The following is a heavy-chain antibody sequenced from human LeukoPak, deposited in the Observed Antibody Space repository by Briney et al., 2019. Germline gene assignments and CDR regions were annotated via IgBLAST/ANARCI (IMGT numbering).Heavy chain of an antibody. J-gene: IGHJ4*02. CDR1: GYTFTGYY. D-gene: IGHD6-19*01. CDR3: ARDLDSSGWYVVDY. CDR2: INPNSGGT. Sequence: ASVKVSCKASGYTFTGYYMHWVRQAPGQGLEWMGWINPNSGGTNYAQKFQGRVTMTRDTSISTAYMELSRLRSDDTAVYYCARDLDSSGWYVVDYWGQGTLVTVSS. V-gene: IGHV1-2*02.